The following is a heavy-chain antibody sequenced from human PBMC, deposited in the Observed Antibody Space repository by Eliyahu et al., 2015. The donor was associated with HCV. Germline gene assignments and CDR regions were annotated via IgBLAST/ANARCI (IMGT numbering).Heavy chain of an antibody. CDR2: IYYSGST. CDR1: GGSISSYY. V-gene: IGHV4-59*01. CDR3: AILRENDYYYYGMDV. J-gene: IGHJ6*02. Sequence: QVQLQESGPGLVKPSETLSLTCTVSGGSISSYYWSWIRQPPGKGLEWIGYIYYSGSTNYNPSLKSRVTISVDTSKTQFSLKLSSVTAADTAVYYCAILRENDYYYYGMDVWGQGTTLTVSS.